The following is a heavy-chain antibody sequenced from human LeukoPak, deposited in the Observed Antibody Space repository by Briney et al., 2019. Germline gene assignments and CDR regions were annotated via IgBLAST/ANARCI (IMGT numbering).Heavy chain of an antibody. CDR3: ARLPTGFPNWFDP. CDR1: GGSISSDDYY. J-gene: IGHJ5*02. Sequence: PSETLSLTCTVSGGSISSDDYYWSWIRQPPGEGLEWIGTIYYSGRTYYNPSLKSRVTISVDTSKNQFSLKLTSVTAADTAVYYCARLPTGFPNWFDPWGQGTLVTVSS. CDR2: IYYSGRT. V-gene: IGHV4-39*01. D-gene: IGHD2-8*02.